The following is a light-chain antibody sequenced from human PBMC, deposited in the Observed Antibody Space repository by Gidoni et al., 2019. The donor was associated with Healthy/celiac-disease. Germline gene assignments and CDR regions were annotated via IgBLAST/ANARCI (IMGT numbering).Light chain of an antibody. CDR2: AAS. V-gene: IGKV1-39*01. Sequence: DIKMTQSPSSLSASVGDRVTITCRASQSISIYLNWYQQKPGKAPKLLIYAASSWQSGVPSRFSGSGSGTDFTLTISSLQPEDFATYYCQQSYSTPITFGQGTRLEIK. J-gene: IGKJ5*01. CDR3: QQSYSTPIT. CDR1: QSISIY.